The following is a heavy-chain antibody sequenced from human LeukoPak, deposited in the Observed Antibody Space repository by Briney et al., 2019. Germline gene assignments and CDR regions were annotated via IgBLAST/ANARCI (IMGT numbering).Heavy chain of an antibody. CDR3: ARGPSGYHNT. D-gene: IGHD5-12*01. J-gene: IGHJ4*02. Sequence: SETLSLTCTVSGGSISSYYWSWLRQPPGKGLEWIGYIFYSGRTSYNPSLKSRVTLSVDTSKNWFSLRLTSVTAADTAVYYCARGPSGYHNTGGQGTLVTVSS. V-gene: IGHV4-59*01. CDR2: IFYSGRT. CDR1: GGSISSYY.